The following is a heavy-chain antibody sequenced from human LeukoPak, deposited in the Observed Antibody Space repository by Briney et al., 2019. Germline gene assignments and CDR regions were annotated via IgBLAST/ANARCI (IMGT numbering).Heavy chain of an antibody. V-gene: IGHV3-73*01. CDR1: GFDFSGFY. D-gene: IGHD2-15*01. Sequence: GGSLRLSCAASGFDFSGFYMHWVRQASGRGLEWVGLIRSKPSSYTTVYAASVKGRFTIPRDDSKNTAYLQMNSLKAEDTAVYYCTRQDCSGGSCSYVDYWGQGTLVTVSS. CDR2: IRSKPSSYTT. J-gene: IGHJ4*02. CDR3: TRQDCSGGSCSYVDY.